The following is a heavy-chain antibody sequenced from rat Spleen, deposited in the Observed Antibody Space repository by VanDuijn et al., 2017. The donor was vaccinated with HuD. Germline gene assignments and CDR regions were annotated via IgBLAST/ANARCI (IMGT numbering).Heavy chain of an antibody. J-gene: IGHJ2*01. Sequence: VQLVESGGGLVQPGKSLKLSCSASGFTFSSYGMHWIRQAPGKGLDWVAYISSSSGTVYADAVKGRFTISRDNAKSTLYLQMDSLRSEDTATYYCASLNYGGYIEEFDYWGQGVMVTVSS. V-gene: IGHV5-62*01. D-gene: IGHD1-11*01. CDR1: GFTFSSYG. CDR3: ASLNYGGYIEEFDY. CDR2: ISSSSGT.